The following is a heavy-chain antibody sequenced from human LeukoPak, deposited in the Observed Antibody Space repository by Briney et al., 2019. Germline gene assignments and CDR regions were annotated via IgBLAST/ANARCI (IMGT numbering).Heavy chain of an antibody. V-gene: IGHV4-34*01. CDR3: ARGPHPPFDY. CDR1: GGSFSGYY. J-gene: IGHJ4*02. CDR2: INHSGST. Sequence: SEILSLTCAVYGGSFSGYYWSWIRQPPGKGLEWIGEINHSGSTNYNPSLKSRVTISVDTSKNQFSLKLSSVTAADTAVYYCARGPHPPFDYWGQGTLVTVSS.